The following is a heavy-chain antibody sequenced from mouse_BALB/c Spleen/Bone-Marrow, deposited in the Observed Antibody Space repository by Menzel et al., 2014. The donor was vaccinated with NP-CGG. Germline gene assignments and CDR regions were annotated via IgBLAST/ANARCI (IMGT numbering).Heavy chain of an antibody. CDR1: GYSFTNYW. J-gene: IGHJ2*01. V-gene: IGHV1-74*01. D-gene: IGHD2-1*01. CDR2: IHPTDSVT. CDR3: VKDGNPFDC. Sequence: QVQLKESGAELVRPGASAKLSCKASGYSFTNYWMNWVKQRPGQGLEWIGMIHPTDSVTRLNQNFKDKATLTVDKSSSTAYMQLSSPTSEDSAVYYCVKDGNPFDCWGQGTTLTVSS.